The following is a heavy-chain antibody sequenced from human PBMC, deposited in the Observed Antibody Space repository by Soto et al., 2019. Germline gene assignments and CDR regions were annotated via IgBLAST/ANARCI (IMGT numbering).Heavy chain of an antibody. Sequence: APVKVSCKASNYTFNMYGISWVRQAPGQGLEWMGWISGYNGNTEYEQKFQGRVTMTTDTSTSTAYMELRSLRADDTAVYYCARVVYYDSSGYYYPWCQGTLGTVSS. D-gene: IGHD3-22*01. V-gene: IGHV1-18*01. CDR1: NYTFNMYG. CDR3: ARVVYYDSSGYYYP. CDR2: ISGYNGNT. J-gene: IGHJ5*02.